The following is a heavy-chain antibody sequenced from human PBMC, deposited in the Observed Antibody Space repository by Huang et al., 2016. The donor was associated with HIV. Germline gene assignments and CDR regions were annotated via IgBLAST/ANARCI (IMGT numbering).Heavy chain of an antibody. CDR2: IRYDGNNK. D-gene: IGHD1-1*01. J-gene: IGHJ3*02. CDR3: AKDLLRYNDYSHPDDI. CDR1: GFTFSTYG. V-gene: IGHV3-30*02. Sequence: QVQLVESGGGVVQPGGSLSLSCAASGFTFSTYGMHWVRQAPGKGLEWVACIRYDGNNKYYTDSVKGRVTIARDNSKNTLYLQMNSLRVEDTAVYYCAKDLLRYNDYSHPDDIWGQGTMVTVSS.